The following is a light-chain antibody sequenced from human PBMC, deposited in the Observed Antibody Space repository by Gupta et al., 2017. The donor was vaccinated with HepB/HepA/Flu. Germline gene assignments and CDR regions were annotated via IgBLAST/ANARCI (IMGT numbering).Light chain of an antibody. CDR1: QTVSSSY. CDR3: QQYGSSRGT. CDR2: AAS. J-gene: IGKJ1*01. Sequence: IVLTQSPGSLSLSPGEIATLSCRASQTVSSSYLTWYQQKPGQAPRLLIYAASSRAIGIPDRFSGSGSGTDFTLTISRLEPEDFAVYYCQQYGSSRGTFGQGTKVEI. V-gene: IGKV3-20*01.